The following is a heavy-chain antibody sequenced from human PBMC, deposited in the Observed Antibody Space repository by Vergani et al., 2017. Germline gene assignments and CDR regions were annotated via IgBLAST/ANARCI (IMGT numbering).Heavy chain of an antibody. D-gene: IGHD2-21*02. Sequence: QVQLVESGGGVVQPGRSLRLSCAASGFTFSSYAMHWVRQAPGKGLEWGAVISYDGSNKYYADSVKGRFTNSRDNSKNTLYLQMNSLRAEDTAVYYCAKNVFPLGDGVFFDYWGQGTLVTVSS. J-gene: IGHJ4*02. CDR3: AKNVFPLGDGVFFDY. CDR1: GFTFSSYA. CDR2: ISYDGSNK. V-gene: IGHV3-30-3*02.